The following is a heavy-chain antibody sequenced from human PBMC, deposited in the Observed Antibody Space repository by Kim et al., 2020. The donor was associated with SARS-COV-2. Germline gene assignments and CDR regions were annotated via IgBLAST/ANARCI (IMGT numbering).Heavy chain of an antibody. CDR3: ARGGDRGKQLVFYYGMDV. V-gene: IGHV4-59*13. Sequence: SETLSLTCTVSGGSISSYYWSWIRQPPGKGLEWIGYIYYSGSTNYNPSLKSRVTISVDTSKNQFSLKLSSVTAADTAVYYCARGGDRGKQLVFYYGMDVWAKGPRSPSP. J-gene: IGHJ6*02. CDR2: IYYSGST. CDR1: GGSISSYY. D-gene: IGHD6-6*01.